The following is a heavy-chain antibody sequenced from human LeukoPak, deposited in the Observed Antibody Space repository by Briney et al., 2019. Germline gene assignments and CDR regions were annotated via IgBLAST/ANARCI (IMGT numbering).Heavy chain of an antibody. Sequence: GASVKVSCKASGYTFTSYGISWVRQAPGQGPEWMGWISGYNGHTNYAQKIQGRVTMTTDTSASTAYMELKNLRNDDTGVYYCARAEDIVATSYYYYGMDVWGQGTTVTVSS. CDR1: GYTFTSYG. J-gene: IGHJ6*02. CDR3: ARAEDIVATSYYYYGMDV. CDR2: ISGYNGHT. D-gene: IGHD5-12*01. V-gene: IGHV1-18*01.